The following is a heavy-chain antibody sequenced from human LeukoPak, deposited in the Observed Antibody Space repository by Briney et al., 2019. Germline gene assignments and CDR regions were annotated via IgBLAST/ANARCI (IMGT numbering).Heavy chain of an antibody. J-gene: IGHJ6*02. CDR1: GYTFTSYG. CDR2: ISAYNGNT. Sequence: ASVKVSCKASGYTFTSYGISWVRQAPGQGLEWMGWISAYNGNTNYAQKLQGRVTMTTDTFTSTAYMELRSLRSDDTAVYYCARLGMTTPHYYYYGMDVWGQGTTVTVSS. D-gene: IGHD4-17*01. CDR3: ARLGMTTPHYYYYGMDV. V-gene: IGHV1-18*01.